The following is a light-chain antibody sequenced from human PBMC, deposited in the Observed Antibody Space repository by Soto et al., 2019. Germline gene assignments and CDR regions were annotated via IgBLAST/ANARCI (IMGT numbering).Light chain of an antibody. CDR3: QQCQCT. CDR2: GAS. V-gene: IGKV3-20*01. CDR1: QSVSSSY. Sequence: EIVLTQSPVTLSLSPGERATLSCRASQSVSSSYLACYQQKPCQAPKLLIYGASSSATGISDRFSGSGSGTDFTLTIRRVEHEDFAVYYCQQCQCTFGKGTELEIK. J-gene: IGKJ2*02.